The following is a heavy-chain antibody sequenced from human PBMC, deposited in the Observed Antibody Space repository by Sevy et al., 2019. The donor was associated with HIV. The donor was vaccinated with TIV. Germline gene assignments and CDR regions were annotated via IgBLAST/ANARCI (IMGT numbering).Heavy chain of an antibody. V-gene: IGHV3-15*01. J-gene: IGHJ4*02. CDR3: TTDPGYYDSSGYYYM. CDR2: IKSKTDGGTT. CDR1: GFTFNNAW. D-gene: IGHD3-22*01. Sequence: GGFLRLSCAASGFTFNNAWMSWVRQAPGKGLEWVGRIKSKTDGGTTDYAAPVKGRFTISRDDSKNTLFLQMNSLKTEDTAVYYCTTDPGYYDSSGYYYMWGQGTLVTVSS.